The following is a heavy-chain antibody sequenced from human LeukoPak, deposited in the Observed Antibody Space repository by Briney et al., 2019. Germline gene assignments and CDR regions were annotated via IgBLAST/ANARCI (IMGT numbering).Heavy chain of an antibody. CDR1: GFTFSSYA. CDR3: ARALLPNYDFWSGLDY. Sequence: GGSLRLSCAASGFTFSSYAMYWVRQAPGKGLEWVAVISYDGSNKYYADSVKGRFTISRDNSKNTLYLQMNSLRAEDTAVYYCARALLPNYDFWSGLDYWGQGTLVTVSS. J-gene: IGHJ4*02. V-gene: IGHV3-30-3*01. D-gene: IGHD3-3*01. CDR2: ISYDGSNK.